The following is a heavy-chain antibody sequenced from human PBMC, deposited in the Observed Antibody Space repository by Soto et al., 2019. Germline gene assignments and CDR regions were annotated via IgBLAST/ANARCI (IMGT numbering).Heavy chain of an antibody. V-gene: IGHV1-3*01. Sequence: ASVKVSCKASGYTFTSYAMHWVRQAPGQRLEWMGWINAGNGNTKYSQKFQGRVTITRDTSASTAYMELSSLRSEDTAVYYCARGGSLYWYFDLWARRTLVTVSS. D-gene: IGHD1-26*01. CDR3: ARGGSLYWYFDL. J-gene: IGHJ2*01. CDR1: GYTFTSYA. CDR2: INAGNGNT.